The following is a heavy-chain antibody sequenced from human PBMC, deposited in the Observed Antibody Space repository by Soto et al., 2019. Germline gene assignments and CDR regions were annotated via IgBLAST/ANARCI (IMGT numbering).Heavy chain of an antibody. Sequence: EVQLVESGGALVQPGGSLRLSCAASGFTFKTYNMNWVRQAPGKGLEWVSYIGTSGTLVYYADSVKGRFTISSDNAKNSLFLQIHSLRDEDTALYFCARDPSPDSSGWYYFDYWGKGTLVTVSS. CDR1: GFTFKTYN. CDR2: IGTSGTLV. D-gene: IGHD6-19*01. J-gene: IGHJ4*02. CDR3: ARDPSPDSSGWYYFDY. V-gene: IGHV3-48*02.